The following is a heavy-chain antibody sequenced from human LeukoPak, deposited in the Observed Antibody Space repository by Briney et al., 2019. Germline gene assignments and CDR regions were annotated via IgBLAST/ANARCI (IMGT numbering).Heavy chain of an antibody. V-gene: IGHV3-7*01. CDR3: ARTISY. CDR2: IKQDGSEK. J-gene: IGHJ4*02. CDR1: GFTFSSYW. D-gene: IGHD3-16*01. Sequence: GGSLRLSCAASGFTFSSYWMSWVRQAPGKGLEWVANIKQDGSEKYYVDSVKGRFTISRDNAKNSLYMEMDSLRVDDTAVYYCARTISYWGQGTLVTVSS.